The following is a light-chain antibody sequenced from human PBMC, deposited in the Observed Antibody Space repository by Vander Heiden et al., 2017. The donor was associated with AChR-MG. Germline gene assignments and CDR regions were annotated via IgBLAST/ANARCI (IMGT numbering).Light chain of an antibody. J-gene: IGLJ2*01. V-gene: IGLV1-40*01. Sequence: QSVLAQPPSVSGAPGQRVTISCTGSNSNIGAGYDVHWYQHLPRTAPKLLIYGNNNRPAGVPDRFSGSKSGNSAFLAITGLQAEDEADYYCQSYDGSLREVIFGGGTKLTVL. CDR1: NSNIGAGYD. CDR2: GNN. CDR3: QSYDGSLREVI.